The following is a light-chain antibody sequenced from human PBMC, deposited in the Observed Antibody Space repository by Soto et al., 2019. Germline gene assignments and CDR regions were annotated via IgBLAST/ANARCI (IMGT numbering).Light chain of an antibody. CDR1: SSDVGSYNL. Sequence: QSVLTQPASVSGSPGQSITISCTGTSSDVGSYNLVSWYQQHPGKAPKLMIYEVSKRPSGVSNRFSGSKSGNTASLTISGRQAADEEDYYCCSYSGSSTYAVFGGGTQLTVL. V-gene: IGLV2-23*02. CDR2: EVS. J-gene: IGLJ7*01. CDR3: CSYSGSSTYAV.